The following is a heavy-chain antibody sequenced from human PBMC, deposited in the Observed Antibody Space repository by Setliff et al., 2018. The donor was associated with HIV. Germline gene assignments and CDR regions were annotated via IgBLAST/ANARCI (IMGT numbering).Heavy chain of an antibody. CDR2: INSASGGT. D-gene: IGHD2-8*02. CDR1: GYTFSGNY. Sequence: ASVKVSCKASGYTFSGNYIHWVRQAPGQGLEWMAWINSASGGTNYAQNFQGRVTVTRDTSRSTVYMELRNLRSDDTAVYYCARVQVGDPYYSYYYMDVWGEGTTVTVSS. J-gene: IGHJ6*03. V-gene: IGHV1-2*02. CDR3: ARVQVGDPYYSYYYMDV.